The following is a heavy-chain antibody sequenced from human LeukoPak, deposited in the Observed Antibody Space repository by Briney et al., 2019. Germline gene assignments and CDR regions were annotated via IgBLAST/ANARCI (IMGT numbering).Heavy chain of an antibody. CDR1: GGSFSGYY. Sequence: SETLSLTCAVYGGSFSGYYWSWIRQPPGKGLEWIGEINHSGSTNYNPSLKSRVTISVDTSKNQFSLKLSSVTAADTAVYYCTRGQGVTTVMNWFDPWGQGTLVTVSS. V-gene: IGHV4-34*01. J-gene: IGHJ5*02. CDR2: INHSGST. CDR3: TRGQGVTTVMNWFDP. D-gene: IGHD4-11*01.